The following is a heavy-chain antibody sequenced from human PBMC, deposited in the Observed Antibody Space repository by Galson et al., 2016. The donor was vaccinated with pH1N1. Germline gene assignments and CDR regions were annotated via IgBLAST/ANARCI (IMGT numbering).Heavy chain of an antibody. Sequence: SETLSLTCAVSGGSFRGYYWSWLRQPPGKGLEWIGDINDSGKTDYAPSLTSRVTLSVDPSNNHFSLKLNSVTAADTAVYYCARRFFEYLEGQPSDGFDTWGQGTMVTVSS. V-gene: IGHV4-34*01. CDR2: INDSGKT. D-gene: IGHD3-3*01. CDR1: GGSFRGYY. CDR3: ARRFFEYLEGQPSDGFDT. J-gene: IGHJ3*02.